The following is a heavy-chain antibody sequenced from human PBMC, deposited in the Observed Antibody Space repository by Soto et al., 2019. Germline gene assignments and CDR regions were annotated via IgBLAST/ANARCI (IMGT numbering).Heavy chain of an antibody. CDR3: ATADDILTGYYSGRGNYFDY. CDR1: GYTLTELS. CDR2: FDPEDGET. D-gene: IGHD3-9*01. V-gene: IGHV1-24*01. J-gene: IGHJ4*02. Sequence: ASVKVSCKVSGYTLTELSMHWVRQAPGKGLEWMGGFDPEDGETIYAQKFQGRVTMTEDTSTDTAYMELSSLRSEDTAVYYCATADDILTGYYSGRGNYFDYWGQGTLVTVSS.